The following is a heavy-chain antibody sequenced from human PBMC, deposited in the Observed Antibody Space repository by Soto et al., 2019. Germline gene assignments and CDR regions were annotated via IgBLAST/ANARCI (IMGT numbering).Heavy chain of an antibody. J-gene: IGHJ4*02. D-gene: IGHD3-10*01. Sequence: ASVKVSCKASGYTFTGYYMYWVRQAPGQGLEWMGWISPNRGGTNYAQKFQGRVTMTRDTSISTAYMELSRLRSDDTAVYYCARDLYGSGSSFDYWGQGTLVTVSS. CDR1: GYTFTGYY. CDR3: ARDLYGSGSSFDY. V-gene: IGHV1-2*02. CDR2: ISPNRGGT.